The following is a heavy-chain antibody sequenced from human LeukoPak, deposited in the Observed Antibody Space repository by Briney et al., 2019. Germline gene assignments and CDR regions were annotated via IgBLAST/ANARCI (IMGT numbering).Heavy chain of an antibody. V-gene: IGHV4-34*01. D-gene: IGHD2-15*01. CDR2: INHSGST. Sequence: ETLSLTCAVYGGSFSGYCWSWIRQPPGKGLEWIGEINHSGSTNYNPSLKSRVTISVDTSKNQFSLKLSSVTAADTAVYYCAGRYCSGGSCYFDYWGQGTLVTVSS. CDR1: GGSFSGYC. CDR3: AGRYCSGGSCYFDY. J-gene: IGHJ4*02.